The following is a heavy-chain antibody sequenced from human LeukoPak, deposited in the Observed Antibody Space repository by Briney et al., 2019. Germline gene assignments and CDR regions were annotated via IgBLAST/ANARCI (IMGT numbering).Heavy chain of an antibody. CDR2: IYSGGGT. CDR3: ARGLAVTTNYFDS. Sequence: GGSLRLSCAASGFTVSSNYMSWVRQAPGKGLEWVSVIYSGGGTVYADSVKGRFTISRDNSRNTLYLQMNSLRAEDTAVYYCARGLAVTTNYFDSWGQGTLVTVSS. D-gene: IGHD4-17*01. J-gene: IGHJ4*02. CDR1: GFTVSSNY. V-gene: IGHV3-66*01.